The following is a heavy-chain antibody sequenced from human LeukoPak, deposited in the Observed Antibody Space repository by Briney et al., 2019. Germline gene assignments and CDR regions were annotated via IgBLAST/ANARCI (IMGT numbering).Heavy chain of an antibody. CDR1: GFTFSSYS. V-gene: IGHV3-7*01. CDR2: IKQDGSEK. CDR3: AREVLYDYVWGSYRYDAFDI. D-gene: IGHD3-16*02. J-gene: IGHJ3*02. Sequence: GGSLRLSCAASGFTFSSYSMNWVRQAPGKGLEWVANIKQDGSEKYYVDSVKGRFTISRDNAKNSLYLQMNSLRAEDTAVYYCAREVLYDYVWGSYRYDAFDIWGQGTMVTVSS.